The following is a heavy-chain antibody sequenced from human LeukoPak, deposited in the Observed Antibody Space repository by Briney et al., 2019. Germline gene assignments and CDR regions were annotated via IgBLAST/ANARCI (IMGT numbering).Heavy chain of an antibody. CDR2: LDYSGST. CDR1: GASMSSNY. CDR3: ARSQDYYEFDY. D-gene: IGHD3-16*01. V-gene: IGHV4-39*01. J-gene: IGHJ4*02. Sequence: SETLSLTCNVSGASMSSNYWGWIRQPPGKGLEWIGSLDYSGSTYYNPSLQSRVTRSVDTSKNQFSLRLGSVTAADTAVYYCARSQDYYEFDYWGQGSLVTVSS.